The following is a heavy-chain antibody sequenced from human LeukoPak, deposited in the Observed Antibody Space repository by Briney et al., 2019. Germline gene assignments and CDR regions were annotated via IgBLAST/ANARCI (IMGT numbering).Heavy chain of an antibody. Sequence: GGSLRLSCAVSGFNVSSNNLNWVRQARGKGPEWVSVIYSGGSTYYADSVKGRFTISRDNSKNTLYLQMNSLRAEDTAVYHCARVDSRTAQFDYWGQGTLVTVSS. CDR3: ARVDSRTAQFDY. J-gene: IGHJ4*02. CDR2: IYSGGST. CDR1: GFNVSSNN. D-gene: IGHD6-13*01. V-gene: IGHV3-66*01.